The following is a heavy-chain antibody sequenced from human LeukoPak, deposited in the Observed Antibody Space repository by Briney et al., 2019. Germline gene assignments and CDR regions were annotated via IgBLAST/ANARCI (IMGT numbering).Heavy chain of an antibody. J-gene: IGHJ6*02. CDR2: MNPNSGNT. CDR3: ASTYYYDSSGYSPTYYYYGMDV. CDR1: GYTFTSYD. Sequence: ASVKVFCKASGYTFTSYDINWVRQATGQGLEWMGWMNPNSGNTGYAQKFQGRVTMTRNTSISTAYMELSSLRSEDTAVYYCASTYYYDSSGYSPTYYYYGMDVWGQGTTVTVSS. D-gene: IGHD3-22*01. V-gene: IGHV1-8*01.